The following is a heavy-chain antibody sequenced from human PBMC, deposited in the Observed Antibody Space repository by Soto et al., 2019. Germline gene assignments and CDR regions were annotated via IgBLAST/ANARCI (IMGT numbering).Heavy chain of an antibody. J-gene: IGHJ4*02. D-gene: IGHD2-15*01. V-gene: IGHV1-3*01. CDR1: GYTFSSYA. CDR2: INAGNAKT. CDR3: ARGSTCSAGSCALDY. Sequence: ASVKVSCKASGYTFSSYAMHWVRQAPGQRLEWMGWINAGNAKTEYSQKFEGRVTITRDTSASTAYMELSSLRSEDTAVYYCARGSTCSAGSCALDYWGQ.